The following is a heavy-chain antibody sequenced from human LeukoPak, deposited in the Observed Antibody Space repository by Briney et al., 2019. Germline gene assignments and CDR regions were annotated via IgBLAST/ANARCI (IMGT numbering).Heavy chain of an antibody. D-gene: IGHD5-18*01. CDR2: IYYSGST. V-gene: IGHV4-59*01. Sequence: SETLSLTCTVSGGSISSYYWSWIRQPPGKGLEWIGYIYYSGSTNYNPSLKSRVTISVDTSKNQFSLKLSSVTAADTAVYYRARVPRGGYSYSNWFDPWGQGTLVTVSS. CDR3: ARVPRGGYSYSNWFDP. CDR1: GGSISSYY. J-gene: IGHJ5*02.